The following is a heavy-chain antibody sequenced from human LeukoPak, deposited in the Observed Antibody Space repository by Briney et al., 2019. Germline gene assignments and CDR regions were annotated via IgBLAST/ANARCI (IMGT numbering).Heavy chain of an antibody. Sequence: AAVKVSCKASGYTFTGYYMHWVRQAPGQGLEWMGWINPNSGGKNYAQKFQGRVTMTRDTSISTAYMELSRLRSDDAAVYYCARESGYYHGIEYWGQGTLVTVSS. V-gene: IGHV1-2*02. CDR1: GYTFTGYY. J-gene: IGHJ4*02. D-gene: IGHD3-22*01. CDR2: INPNSGGK. CDR3: ARESGYYHGIEY.